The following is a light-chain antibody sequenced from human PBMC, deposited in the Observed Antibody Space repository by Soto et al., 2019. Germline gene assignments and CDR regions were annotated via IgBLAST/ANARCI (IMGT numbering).Light chain of an antibody. Sequence: DIQMTQSPSSLSASVGDRVTITCRASQFISNYLNWYQQKPGKAPNVLIYGASTLQSGVPSRFSGSGSGTDFTLTIRSLQPEDSATYYCQQSYSTPPVTFGGGTKVEIK. CDR3: QQSYSTPPVT. CDR2: GAS. V-gene: IGKV1-39*01. J-gene: IGKJ4*01. CDR1: QFISNY.